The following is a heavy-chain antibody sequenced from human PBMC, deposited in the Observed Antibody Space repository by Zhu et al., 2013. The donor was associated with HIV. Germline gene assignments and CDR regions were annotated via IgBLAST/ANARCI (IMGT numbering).Heavy chain of an antibody. J-gene: IGHJ6*01. CDR2: INPNSGGT. Sequence: QVQLVQSGAEVKKPGASVKVSCKASGYTFTGYYMHWVRQAPGQGLEWMGWINPNSGGTNYAQKFQGWVTMTRDTSISTAYMELSRLRSDDTAVYYCARDGTTQGLWYGMDVWGPRGPRSPSPQ. V-gene: IGHV1-2*04. CDR1: GYTFTGYY. CDR3: ARDGTTQGLWYGMDV. D-gene: IGHD3-10*01.